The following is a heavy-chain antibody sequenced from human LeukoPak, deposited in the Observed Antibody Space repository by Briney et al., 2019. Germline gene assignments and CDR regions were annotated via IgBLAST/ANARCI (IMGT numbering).Heavy chain of an antibody. V-gene: IGHV4-34*01. CDR3: ARSRQDPIVVVVAATRWFDP. CDR2: INHSGST. J-gene: IGHJ5*02. CDR1: GGSFSGYY. D-gene: IGHD2-15*01. Sequence: PSETLSLTCAVYGGSFSGYYWSWIRQPPGKGLVWIGEINHSGSTNYNPSLKSRVTISVDTSKNRFSLKLSSVTAADTAVYYCARSRQDPIVVVVAATRWFDPWGQGTLVTVSS.